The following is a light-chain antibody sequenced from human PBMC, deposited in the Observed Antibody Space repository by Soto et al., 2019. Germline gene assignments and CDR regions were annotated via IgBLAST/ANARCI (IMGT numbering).Light chain of an antibody. CDR3: QHYNSYSEA. CDR1: QSISSY. V-gene: IGKV1-5*01. Sequence: DIQMTQSPSSLSASLGDRVTITCRASQSISSYLNWYQQKPGKAPKLLIFAASTLVRGVPSRFSGSGSGTEFTLTISSLQPDDFATYYCQHYNSYSEAFGQGTKVDIK. J-gene: IGKJ1*01. CDR2: AAS.